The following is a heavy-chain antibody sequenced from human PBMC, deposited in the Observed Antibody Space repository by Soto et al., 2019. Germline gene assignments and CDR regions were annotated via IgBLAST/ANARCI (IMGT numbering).Heavy chain of an antibody. J-gene: IGHJ5*02. Sequence: ASVKVSCKASGYTFTGSYMHWVRQAPGQGLEWMGWINPNSGGTNYAQKFQGWVTMTRDTSISTAYMELSRLRSDDTAVYYCARDYYDSSGYPFDPWGQGTLVTVSS. V-gene: IGHV1-2*04. D-gene: IGHD3-22*01. CDR1: GYTFTGSY. CDR3: ARDYYDSSGYPFDP. CDR2: INPNSGGT.